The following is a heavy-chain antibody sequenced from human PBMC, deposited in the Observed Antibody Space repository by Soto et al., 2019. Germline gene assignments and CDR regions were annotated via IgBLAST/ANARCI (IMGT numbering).Heavy chain of an antibody. V-gene: IGHV1-18*01. CDR1: GYTFSSYG. Sequence: QVQLVQSGAEVKKPGASVKVSCEASGYTFSSYGISWVRQAPGQGFEWMGWISGYNSITRYAQKFQGRVTMTTDTSTSTGYMELRSLRSDDTAVYYCARAFGSTDYWGQGTLVTVSS. D-gene: IGHD6-13*01. J-gene: IGHJ4*02. CDR2: ISGYNSIT. CDR3: ARAFGSTDY.